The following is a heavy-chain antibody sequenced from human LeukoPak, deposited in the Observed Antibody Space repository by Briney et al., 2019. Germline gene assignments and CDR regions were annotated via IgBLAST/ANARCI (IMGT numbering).Heavy chain of an antibody. J-gene: IGHJ4*02. CDR3: VKDFGRNLGGPGY. CDR1: GFTFSSYA. D-gene: IGHD3-10*01. Sequence: GGSLRLSCAASGFTFSSYAMSWVRQAPGGGLEWVSGIGGDGGGGTYYADSVKGRFAISRDNSKSTLYLQMNSLRVEDTAVYYCVKDFGRNLGGPGYWGRGTLVTVSS. V-gene: IGHV3-23*01. CDR2: IGGDGGGGT.